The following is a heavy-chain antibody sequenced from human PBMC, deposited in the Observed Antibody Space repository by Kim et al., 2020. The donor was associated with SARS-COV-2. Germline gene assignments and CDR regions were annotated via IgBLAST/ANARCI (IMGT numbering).Heavy chain of an antibody. Sequence: ASVKVSCKASGYTFTSYAMHWVRQAPGQRLEWMGWINAGNGNTKYSQKFQGRVTITRDTSASTAYMELSSLRSEDTAVYYCARENGGNLGFDYWGQGTLVTVSS. V-gene: IGHV1-3*01. D-gene: IGHD2-21*02. CDR2: INAGNGNT. CDR1: GYTFTSYA. CDR3: ARENGGNLGFDY. J-gene: IGHJ4*02.